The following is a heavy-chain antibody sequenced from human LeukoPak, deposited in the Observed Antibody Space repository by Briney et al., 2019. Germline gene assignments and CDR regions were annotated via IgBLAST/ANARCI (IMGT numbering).Heavy chain of an antibody. CDR1: GYTLTELS. CDR2: FDPEDGET. J-gene: IGHJ4*02. CDR3: ATGDDSSGYFGY. V-gene: IGHV1-24*01. Sequence: ASVKVSCKVSGYTLTELSMHWVRQAPGKGLEWMGGFDPEDGETIYAQKFQGRVTMTEDTSTDTAYMELSSLRSEDTAVYYCATGDDSSGYFGYWGQGTLVTVSS. D-gene: IGHD3-22*01.